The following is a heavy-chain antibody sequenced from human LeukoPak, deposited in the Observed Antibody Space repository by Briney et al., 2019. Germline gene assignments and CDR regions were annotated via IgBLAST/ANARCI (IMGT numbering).Heavy chain of an antibody. J-gene: IGHJ4*02. CDR3: ATLTIPPFDY. CDR1: GYTFTDYY. Sequence: ASVKIPCKVSGYTFTDYYMHWVQQAPGKGLEWMGLVDPEDGATIYAENFQGRVTITADMSTDTAYMELSSLRSEDTAVYYCATLTIPPFDYWGQGTLVTVSS. CDR2: VDPEDGAT. V-gene: IGHV1-69-2*01. D-gene: IGHD2-2*01.